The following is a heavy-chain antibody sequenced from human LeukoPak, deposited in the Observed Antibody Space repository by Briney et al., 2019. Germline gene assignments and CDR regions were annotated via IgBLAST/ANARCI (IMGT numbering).Heavy chain of an antibody. CDR1: GGPISSYN. Sequence: PSETLSLTCSVSGGPISSYNWSWIRQPPGKALEWIGYIYYGGSADYNASLKSRVTISLDTSKNQFSLKLTSVTAADTAVYYWASSPCNGELRDWGQGTLVTVSS. CDR2: IYYGGSA. V-gene: IGHV4-59*08. J-gene: IGHJ4*02. CDR3: ASSPCNGELRD. D-gene: IGHD1-7*01.